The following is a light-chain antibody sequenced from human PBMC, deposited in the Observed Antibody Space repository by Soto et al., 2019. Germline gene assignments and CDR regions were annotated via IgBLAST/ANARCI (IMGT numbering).Light chain of an antibody. CDR2: RAY. J-gene: IGKJ1*01. Sequence: EIVVTQSRATLSVSPGERAALSCWASQSIGSNLAWYQQKTGQAPRLLIYRAYIRATGIPARFSGSRSGTDFTLTISSLQSEDLAVYYCQQYNNWPSWTFGQGTKVDSK. CDR1: QSIGSN. CDR3: QQYNNWPSWT. V-gene: IGKV3-15*01.